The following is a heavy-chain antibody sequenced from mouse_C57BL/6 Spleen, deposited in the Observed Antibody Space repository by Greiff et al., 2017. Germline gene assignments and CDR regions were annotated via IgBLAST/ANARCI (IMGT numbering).Heavy chain of an antibody. CDR3: ARKNLRVGVRLDY. J-gene: IGHJ2*01. CDR2: IHPNNGGT. Sequence: EDTLEWIGDIHPNNGGTIYNQKFKGEATLTVAKFSSTAYMELRSLTSEDTAVYYCARKNLRVGVRLDYWGQGPTLTVSS. D-gene: IGHD2-14*01. V-gene: IGHV1-18*01.